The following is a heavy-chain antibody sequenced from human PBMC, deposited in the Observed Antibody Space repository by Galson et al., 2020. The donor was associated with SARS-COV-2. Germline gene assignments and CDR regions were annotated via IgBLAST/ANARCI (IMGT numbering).Heavy chain of an antibody. CDR1: GFTFSSYS. Sequence: GGSLRLSCAASGFTFSSYSMNWVRQAPGKGLEWVSSISSSSSYIYYADSVGRFTISRDNAKNSLYLQMNSLRAEDTAVYYCARYSSYYYYYGMDVWGQGTTVTVSS. CDR2: ISSSSSYI. J-gene: IGHJ6*02. CDR3: ARYSSYYYYYGMDV. D-gene: IGHD2-21*01. V-gene: IGHV3-21*01.